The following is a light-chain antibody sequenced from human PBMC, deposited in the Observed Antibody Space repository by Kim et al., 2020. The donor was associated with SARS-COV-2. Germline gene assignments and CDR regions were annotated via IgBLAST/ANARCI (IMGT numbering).Light chain of an antibody. V-gene: IGKV1-8*01. CDR1: QGVSTY. CDR3: QQYYSYPRT. Sequence: SASTGDRVTITCRASQGVSTYLAWYQQNPGKAPKLLIYAASTLHSAIPSRFSGSGSGTDFTLTISCLQSEDFATYYCQQYYSYPRTFGQGTKLEI. J-gene: IGKJ2*01. CDR2: AAS.